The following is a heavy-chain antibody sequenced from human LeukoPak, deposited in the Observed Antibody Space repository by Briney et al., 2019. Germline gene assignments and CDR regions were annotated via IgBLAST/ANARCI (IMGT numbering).Heavy chain of an antibody. D-gene: IGHD4-11*01. Sequence: SEALSLTCTVSGGSISSYYWSWIRQPPGKGLEWIGYIYYSGSTNYNPSLKSRVTISVDTSKNQFSLKLSSVTAADTAVYYCARLVTPGYNWFDPWGQGTLVTVSS. CDR3: ARLVTPGYNWFDP. V-gene: IGHV4-59*01. J-gene: IGHJ5*02. CDR1: GGSISSYY. CDR2: IYYSGST.